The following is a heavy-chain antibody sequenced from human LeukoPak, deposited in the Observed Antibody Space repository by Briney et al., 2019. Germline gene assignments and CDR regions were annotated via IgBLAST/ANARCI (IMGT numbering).Heavy chain of an antibody. Sequence: SETLSLTCTVSGGSISSYYWSWLRQPPGKRLEWIGYIYYSGSTNYNPSLKSRVTISGDMSKKQFSLKVNSVTAADTAVYYCARSAPLNTYSSGWYGWGQGTLVTVSS. CDR2: IYYSGST. J-gene: IGHJ4*02. CDR3: ARSAPLNTYSSGWYG. V-gene: IGHV4-59*08. CDR1: GGSISSYY. D-gene: IGHD6-19*01.